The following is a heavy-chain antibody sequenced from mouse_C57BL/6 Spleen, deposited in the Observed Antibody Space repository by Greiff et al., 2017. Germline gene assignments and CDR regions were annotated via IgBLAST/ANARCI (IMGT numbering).Heavy chain of an antibody. CDR1: GYTFTDYN. Sequence: VQLQQSGPELVKPGASVKIPCKASGYTFTDYNMDWVKQSHGKSLEWIGDINPNNGGTIYNQKFKGKATLTVDKSSSTAYMERRSLTSEDTAVYYCAREGYGSSERYFDVWGTGTTVTVSS. J-gene: IGHJ1*03. CDR2: INPNNGGT. V-gene: IGHV1-18*01. D-gene: IGHD1-1*01. CDR3: AREGYGSSERYFDV.